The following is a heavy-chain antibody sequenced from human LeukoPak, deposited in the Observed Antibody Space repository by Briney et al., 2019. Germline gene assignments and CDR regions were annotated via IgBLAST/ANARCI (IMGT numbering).Heavy chain of an antibody. V-gene: IGHV4-30-4*08. D-gene: IGHD1-7*01. CDR1: GGSISSGGYY. CDR3: ARGGWNYGDYYYYGMDV. J-gene: IGHJ6*02. Sequence: SETLSLTCTVSGGSISSGGYYWSWIRQHPGKGLEWIGYIYYSGSTYYNPSLKSRVTISVDTSKNQFSLKLSSVTAADTAVYYCARGGWNYGDYYYYGMDVWGQGTTVTVSS. CDR2: IYYSGST.